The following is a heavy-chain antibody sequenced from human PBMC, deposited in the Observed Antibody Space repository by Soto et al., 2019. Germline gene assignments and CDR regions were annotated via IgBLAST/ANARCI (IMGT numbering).Heavy chain of an antibody. D-gene: IGHD2-8*01. CDR1: GFTFSDYY. V-gene: IGHV3-11*01. CDR3: ASGTNGAFFVY. Sequence: AGSLRLSCAASGFTFSDYYMSWIRQAPGKGLEWVSYISSRSSTIFYADSVKGRFTISRDNVKNSLYLQMNSLRAEDTAVYYCASGTNGAFFVYWGQGILVTVSS. CDR2: ISSRSSTI. J-gene: IGHJ4*02.